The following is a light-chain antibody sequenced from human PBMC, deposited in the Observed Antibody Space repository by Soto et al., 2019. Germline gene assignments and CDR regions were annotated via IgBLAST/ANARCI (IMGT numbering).Light chain of an antibody. Sequence: EILMTPSLSTLSVSPGARAPLPCGASQSVSSNLAWYQEKPGQAPRLLIYRASTRAAGIPARYSGSGSGTECTLTISSLQSEDFEVYCCQQYNNWPLTFGGGTKVDIK. J-gene: IGKJ4*01. CDR3: QQYNNWPLT. CDR1: QSVSSN. V-gene: IGKV3-15*01. CDR2: RAS.